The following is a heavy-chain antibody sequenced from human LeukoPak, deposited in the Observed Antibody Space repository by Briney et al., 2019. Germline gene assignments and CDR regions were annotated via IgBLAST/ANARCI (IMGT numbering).Heavy chain of an antibody. D-gene: IGHD3-22*01. Sequence: GGSLRLSCAASAFTFSSYAMNWVRQAPGKGLEWVSGISWNSGSIGYADSVKGRFTISRDNAKNSLYLQMNSLRAEDTALYYCAKDARPLYYDSSGYYYQHWGQGTLVTVSS. CDR3: AKDARPLYYDSSGYYYQH. CDR2: ISWNSGSI. CDR1: AFTFSSYA. V-gene: IGHV3-9*01. J-gene: IGHJ1*01.